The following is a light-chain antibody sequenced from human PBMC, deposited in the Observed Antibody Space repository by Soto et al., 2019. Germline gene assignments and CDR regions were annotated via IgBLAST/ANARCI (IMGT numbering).Light chain of an antibody. V-gene: IGKV3-11*01. Sequence: EIVLTQSPATLSLSPGERATLSCRASQSVSSYLAWYQQKPGQAPRLLIYVASNRATGIPARFSGSGSGTDFTLTISSLEPEDVAVYYCQQRNNWPPKYTFGQGTKLEIK. CDR1: QSVSSY. J-gene: IGKJ2*01. CDR3: QQRNNWPPKYT. CDR2: VAS.